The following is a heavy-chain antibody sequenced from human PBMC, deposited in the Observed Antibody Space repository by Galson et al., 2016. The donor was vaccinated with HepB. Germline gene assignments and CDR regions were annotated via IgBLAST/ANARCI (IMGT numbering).Heavy chain of an antibody. CDR1: GIIFSRHP. CDR2: INESGSSR. V-gene: IGHV3-23*01. D-gene: IGHD4-23*01. Sequence: SLRLSCAVSGIIFSRHPMSWVRQAPGKGLEWVADINESGSSRNYADSVKGRSTISRDNLKNTLYLEMNSLRAEDTAVYYCAEVGPDGGGIAVHFENWGPGTLVTVSS. CDR3: AEVGPDGGGIAVHFEN. J-gene: IGHJ4*02.